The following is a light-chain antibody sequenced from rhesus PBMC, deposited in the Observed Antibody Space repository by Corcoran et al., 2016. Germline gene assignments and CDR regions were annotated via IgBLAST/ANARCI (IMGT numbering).Light chain of an antibody. Sequence: DIVLTQSPATLSVSPGERAILSCRASQSVNYNLAWFQQKPGQAPRLLIYDASNMATGVPARFSASVSGPAFTLTIPRLDPEDVGVYYCQQDSNWPVTFGGGTKVDI. V-gene: IGKV3-35*01. CDR1: QSVNYN. CDR3: QQDSNWPVT. J-gene: IGKJ4*01. CDR2: DAS.